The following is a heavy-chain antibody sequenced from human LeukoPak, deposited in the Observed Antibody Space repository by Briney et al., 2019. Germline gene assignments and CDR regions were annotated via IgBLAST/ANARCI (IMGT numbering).Heavy chain of an antibody. CDR1: GYTLTELS. CDR3: ATCPGGDNWFDP. V-gene: IGHV1-24*01. J-gene: IGHJ5*02. Sequence: ASVKVSCKVSGYTLTELSMHWVRQAPGKGLEWMGGFDPEDGETIYAQKFQGRVTMTEDTSTDTAYMELSSLRSEDTAVYYCATCPGGDNWFDPWGQGTLVTVSS. D-gene: IGHD1-26*01. CDR2: FDPEDGET.